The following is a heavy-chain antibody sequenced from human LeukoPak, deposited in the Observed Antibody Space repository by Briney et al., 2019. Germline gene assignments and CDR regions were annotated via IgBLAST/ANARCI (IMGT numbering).Heavy chain of an antibody. V-gene: IGHV4-59*01. CDR2: IYYSGST. Sequence: SETLSLTCTVSGGSIRSYYWSWIRQPPGKGLEWIGYIYYSGSTNYNPSLKSRVTISVDTSKNQFSLKLSSVTAVDTAVYYCARVFYDSSGYQVDYWGQGTLVTVSS. CDR1: GGSIRSYY. D-gene: IGHD3-22*01. CDR3: ARVFYDSSGYQVDY. J-gene: IGHJ4*02.